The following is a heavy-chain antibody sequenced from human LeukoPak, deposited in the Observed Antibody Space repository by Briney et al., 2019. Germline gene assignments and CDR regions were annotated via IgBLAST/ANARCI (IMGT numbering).Heavy chain of an antibody. J-gene: IGHJ6*03. CDR1: GGSISSSSYY. Sequence: SETLSLTCTVSGGSISSSSYYWGWIRQPPGKGLEWIGSIYYSGSTYYNPSLKSRVTISVDTSKNQFSLKLSSVTAADTAVYYCARGRMAFGVVRPMDVWGKGTTVTVSS. CDR2: IYYSGST. D-gene: IGHD3-3*01. CDR3: ARGRMAFGVVRPMDV. V-gene: IGHV4-39*07.